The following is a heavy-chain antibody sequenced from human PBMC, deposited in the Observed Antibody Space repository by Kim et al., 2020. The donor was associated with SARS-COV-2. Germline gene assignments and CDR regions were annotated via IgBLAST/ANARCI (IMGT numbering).Heavy chain of an antibody. D-gene: IGHD2-15*01. V-gene: IGHV4-34*01. CDR3: AQTAALLFSFDY. Sequence: SETLSLTCAVYGGSFSGDCWSWSRQPPGKGLEWVGEINHNGSSNNNQSLTSRVTITVYTSKNKISLKLSSVTAAATAAYYYAQTAALLFSFDYWGQGT. J-gene: IGHJ4*02. CDR1: GGSFSGDC. CDR2: INHNGSS.